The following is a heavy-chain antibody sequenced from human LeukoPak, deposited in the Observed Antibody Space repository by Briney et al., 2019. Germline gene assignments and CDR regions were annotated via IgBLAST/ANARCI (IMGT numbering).Heavy chain of an antibody. CDR3: ERVTSWGLPDFDY. Sequence: GASVKVSCKASGYTFTDYGISWVRQAPGQGLEWMGWISTYNGHTNYAQKFQGRVTMTTDTSTSTAYMELRSLGSDDTAVFYCERVTSWGLPDFDYWGQGTLVTVSS. CDR1: GYTFTDYG. J-gene: IGHJ4*02. V-gene: IGHV1-18*01. CDR2: ISTYNGHT. D-gene: IGHD1-26*01.